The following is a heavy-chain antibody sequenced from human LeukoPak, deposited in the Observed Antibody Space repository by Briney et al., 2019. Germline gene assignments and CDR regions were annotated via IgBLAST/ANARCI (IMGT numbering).Heavy chain of an antibody. D-gene: IGHD1-14*01. CDR3: ARGTSHPWYFDY. Sequence: ASVKVSCKASGGTFSSYAISWVRQAPGQGLEWMGGIIPIFGTANYAQKFQGRVTITTDESTSTAYMELSSLRSEDAAVYYCARGTSHPWYFDYWGQGTLVTVSS. CDR2: IIPIFGTA. J-gene: IGHJ4*02. CDR1: GGTFSSYA. V-gene: IGHV1-69*05.